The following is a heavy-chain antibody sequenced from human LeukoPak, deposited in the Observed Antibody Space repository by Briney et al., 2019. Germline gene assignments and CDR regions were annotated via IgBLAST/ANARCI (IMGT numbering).Heavy chain of an antibody. CDR1: GFTFSNAW. Sequence: GGSLRLSCAASGFTFSNAWMSWVRQAPGKGLEWVGRIKSKTDGWTTDYAAPVKGRLPIPRDDSKNTLYLQMNSLKSEDTAVYYCTTVLYYDSSGYYYGDYWGQGTLVTVSS. V-gene: IGHV3-15*01. CDR2: IKSKTDGWTT. D-gene: IGHD3-22*01. CDR3: TTVLYYDSSGYYYGDY. J-gene: IGHJ4*02.